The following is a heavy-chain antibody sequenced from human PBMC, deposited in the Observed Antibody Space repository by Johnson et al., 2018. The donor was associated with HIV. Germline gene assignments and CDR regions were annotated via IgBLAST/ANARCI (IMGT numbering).Heavy chain of an antibody. V-gene: IGHV3-7*01. D-gene: IGHD5-18*01. CDR1: GFTFSHAW. CDR3: ARPYSEYIYAAFSL. J-gene: IGHJ3*01. Sequence: VQLVESGGAFVKPGGSLRLSCVASGFTFSHAWMSWVRQAPGKGLEWVANIKQDGNKQYYVDSVRGRFTISRDNAENSLILQMNSLRAEDTAVYYWARPYSEYIYAAFSLWGQGTMVTVSS. CDR2: IKQDGNKQ.